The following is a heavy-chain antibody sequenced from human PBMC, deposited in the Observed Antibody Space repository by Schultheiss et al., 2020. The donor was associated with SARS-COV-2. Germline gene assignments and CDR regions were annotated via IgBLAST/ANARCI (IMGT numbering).Heavy chain of an antibody. CDR1: GGSFSGYY. Sequence: SETLSLTCAVYGGSFSGYYWSWIRQHPGKGLEWIGYIYYSGSTYYNPSLKSRVTMSVDTSKNQFSLKLSSVTAADTAVYYCAREPGSTSYAFDIWGQGTMVTVSS. D-gene: IGHD2-2*01. V-gene: IGHV4-59*12. CDR3: AREPGSTSYAFDI. CDR2: IYYSGST. J-gene: IGHJ3*02.